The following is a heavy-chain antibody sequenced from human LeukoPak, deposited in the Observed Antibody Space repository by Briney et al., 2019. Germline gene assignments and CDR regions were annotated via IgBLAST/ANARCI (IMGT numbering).Heavy chain of an antibody. J-gene: IGHJ4*02. CDR1: GFTFSSYG. CDR3: AEPMVRGALDY. D-gene: IGHD3-10*01. CDR2: ISYDGSNK. Sequence: PGGSLRLSCAASGFTFSSYGMHWVRQAPGKGLEWVAVISYDGSNKYYADSVKGRFTISRDNSKNTLYLQMNSLRAEDTAVYYCAEPMVRGALDYWGQGTLVTVSS. V-gene: IGHV3-30*18.